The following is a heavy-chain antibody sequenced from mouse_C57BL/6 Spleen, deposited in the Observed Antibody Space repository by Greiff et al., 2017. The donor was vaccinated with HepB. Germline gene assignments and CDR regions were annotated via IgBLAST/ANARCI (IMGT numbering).Heavy chain of an antibody. CDR2: IDPSDSYT. D-gene: IGHD1-1*01. J-gene: IGHJ1*03. CDR1: GYTFTSYW. V-gene: IGHV1-59*01. CDR3: ARAYYGSFYWYFDV. Sequence: VQLQQPGAELVRPGTSVKLSCKASGYTFTSYWMHWVKQRPGQGLEWIGVIDPSDSYTNYNQKFKGKATLTVDTSSSTAYMQLSSLTSEDSAVYYCARAYYGSFYWYFDVWGTGTTVTVSS.